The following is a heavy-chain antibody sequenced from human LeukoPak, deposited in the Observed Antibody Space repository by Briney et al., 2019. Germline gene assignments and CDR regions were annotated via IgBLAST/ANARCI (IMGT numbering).Heavy chain of an antibody. CDR1: GGTFNSYA. J-gene: IGHJ6*02. CDR3: ARGYCSGGSCYSRHYYYGMDV. D-gene: IGHD2-15*01. CDR2: IIPIFGTA. V-gene: IGHV1-69*13. Sequence: SVKVSCKASGGTFNSYAITWVRQAPGQGLEWMGGIIPIFGTANYAQKFQGRVTITADGSTSTAYMELSSLRSEDTAVYYCARGYCSGGSCYSRHYYYGMDVWGQGTTVTVSS.